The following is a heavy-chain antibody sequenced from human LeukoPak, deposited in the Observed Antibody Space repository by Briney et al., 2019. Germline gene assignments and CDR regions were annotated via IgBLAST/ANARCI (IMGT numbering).Heavy chain of an antibody. D-gene: IGHD6-13*01. Sequence: SETLSLTCTVSGGSFSTYYWSWIRKPPGKGLGWIGFIYYTGTTNYNPSLKSRVTISVDTSKNQFSLKLSSVTAADTAVYYCARAGANGIEAAGSLRYWGQGTLVTVSS. CDR2: IYYTGTT. CDR3: ARAGANGIEAAGSLRY. CDR1: GGSFSTYY. V-gene: IGHV4-59*01. J-gene: IGHJ4*02.